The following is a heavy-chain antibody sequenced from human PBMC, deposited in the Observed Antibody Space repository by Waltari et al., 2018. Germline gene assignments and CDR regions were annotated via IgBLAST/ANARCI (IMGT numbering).Heavy chain of an antibody. CDR3: AKDLNYYDSSGYDY. Sequence: QVQLVESGGGVVQPGRSLRLSCAASGFTFSRYGLHWVRQAPGKGLEWVAVISYDGSNQYYADSVKGRFTISRDNSKNTLYLQMNSLRAEDTAVYYCAKDLNYYDSSGYDYWGQGTLVTVSS. CDR2: ISYDGSNQ. J-gene: IGHJ4*02. V-gene: IGHV3-30*18. D-gene: IGHD3-22*01. CDR1: GFTFSRYG.